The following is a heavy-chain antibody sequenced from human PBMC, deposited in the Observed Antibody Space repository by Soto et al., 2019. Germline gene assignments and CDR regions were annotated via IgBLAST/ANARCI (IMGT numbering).Heavy chain of an antibody. CDR3: ARDYYYDSSGPFDY. CDR1: GFIFSNFG. CDR2: VTYDGTNK. Sequence: GGSLRLSCAASGFIFSNFGMHWVRQAPDTGLDWVAAVTYDGTNKYYADSVKGRFTISKDNSKNTLYLQMNSLRAEDTAVYYCARDYYYDSSGPFDYWGQGTLVTVSS. J-gene: IGHJ4*02. V-gene: IGHV3-30*03. D-gene: IGHD3-22*01.